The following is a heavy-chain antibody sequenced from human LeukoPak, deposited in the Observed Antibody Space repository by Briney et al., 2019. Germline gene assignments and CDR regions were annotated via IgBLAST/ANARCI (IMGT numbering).Heavy chain of an antibody. CDR1: GFTFSSYA. V-gene: IGHV3-23*01. CDR3: ARETKIDY. CDR2: MTISGGST. J-gene: IGHJ4*02. D-gene: IGHD1-7*01. Sequence: GGSLRLSCAASGFTFSSYAMTWVRQVPGKGLEWVLSMTISGGSTYYADSVKGRFTISRDNSKNTLYLQMNSLRVEDTALYFCARETKIDYWGQGALVTVSS.